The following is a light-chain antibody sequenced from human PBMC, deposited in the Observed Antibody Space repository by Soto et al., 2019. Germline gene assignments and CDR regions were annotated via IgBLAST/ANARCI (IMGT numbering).Light chain of an antibody. CDR2: RNS. CDR1: SSNIGAGYD. V-gene: IGLV1-40*01. Sequence: QSVLTQPPSVSGAPGQRVTISCTGSSSNIGAGYDVHWYQQLPGTAPKLLIYRNSNRPSGVPDRFSGSTSGTSASLAITGLQAEDEADYYCQSYDNSLSGYVFGTGTKVTV. J-gene: IGLJ1*01. CDR3: QSYDNSLSGYV.